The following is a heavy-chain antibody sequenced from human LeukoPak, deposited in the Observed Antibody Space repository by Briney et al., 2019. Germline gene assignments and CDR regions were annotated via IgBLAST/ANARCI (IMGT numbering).Heavy chain of an antibody. CDR3: ARGCGWELLKYFDY. D-gene: IGHD1-26*01. CDR1: GGSFSGYY. V-gene: IGHV4-34*01. J-gene: IGHJ4*02. Sequence: SETLSLTCAVYGGSFSGYYWSWIRQPPGKGLEWIGEINHSGSTNYNPSLKSRVTISVDTSKNQFSLKLSSVTAADTAVYYCARGCGWELLKYFDYWGQGTLVTVSS. CDR2: INHSGST.